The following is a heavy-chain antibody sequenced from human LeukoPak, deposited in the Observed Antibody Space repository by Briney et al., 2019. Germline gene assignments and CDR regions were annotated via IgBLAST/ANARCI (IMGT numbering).Heavy chain of an antibody. CDR2: IYYSGSS. V-gene: IGHV4-59*01. D-gene: IGHD6-13*01. J-gene: IGHJ4*02. CDR3: ARSHEIAAAGTWFDY. Sequence: SETLSLTCTVSGGSISSYYWCWIRQPPGNGLEWIGYIYYSGSSNYNPSLKSRVTISVDTSKNQFSLKLSSVTAADTAVYYCARSHEIAAAGTWFDYWGQGTLVTVSS. CDR1: GGSISSYY.